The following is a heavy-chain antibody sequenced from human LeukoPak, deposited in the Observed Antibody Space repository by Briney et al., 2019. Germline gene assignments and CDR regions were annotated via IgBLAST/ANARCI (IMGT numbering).Heavy chain of an antibody. CDR3: AILRSDSSGYPYWYFDL. CDR2: IIPIFGTA. D-gene: IGHD3-22*01. Sequence: SVKVSCKASGGIFSSYAISWVRQAPGQGLEWMGGIIPIFGTANYAQKFQGRVTSTTDESTSTAYMELSSLRSEDTAVYYCAILRSDSSGYPYWYFDLWGRGTLVTVSS. J-gene: IGHJ2*01. V-gene: IGHV1-69*05. CDR1: GGIFSSYA.